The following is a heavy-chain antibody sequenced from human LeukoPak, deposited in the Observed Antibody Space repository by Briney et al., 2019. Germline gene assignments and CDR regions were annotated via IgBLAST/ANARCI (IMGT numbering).Heavy chain of an antibody. CDR3: AKGPLIEVAGTTWDY. J-gene: IGHJ4*02. V-gene: IGHV3-48*01. Sequence: QPGGSLRLSCAAPGFTFSTYSMNWVRQAPGKGLEWVSYISGSSSTIKYADSVKGRFTISRDNSKNTLYLQMNSLRADDTAVYYCAKGPLIEVAGTTWDYWGQGTLVTVSS. CDR1: GFTFSTYS. D-gene: IGHD6-19*01. CDR2: ISGSSSTI.